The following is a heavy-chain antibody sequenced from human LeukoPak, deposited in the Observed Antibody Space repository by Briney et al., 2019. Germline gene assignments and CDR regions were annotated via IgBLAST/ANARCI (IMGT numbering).Heavy chain of an antibody. V-gene: IGHV3-48*01. Sequence: GGSLRLSCAASTFTFSLYSMNWVRQAPGKGLEWVSYISSSSTTIYYADSVKGRFTISRDNAKNSLFLQMNSLRAEDTAVYYCARDSSDAAMVVWGQGTPVTVSS. D-gene: IGHD5-18*01. J-gene: IGHJ4*02. CDR3: ARDSSDAAMVV. CDR1: TFTFSLYS. CDR2: ISSSSTTI.